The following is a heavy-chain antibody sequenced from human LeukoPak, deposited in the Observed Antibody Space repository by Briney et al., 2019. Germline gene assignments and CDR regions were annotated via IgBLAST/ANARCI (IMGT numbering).Heavy chain of an antibody. V-gene: IGHV3-9*01. CDR3: AKGPYGQYYYYYGMDV. CDR2: ISWNSGSI. CDR1: GFTFDDYA. Sequence: GGSLRLSCAASGFTFDDYAMHWVRQAPGKGLEWVSGISWNSGSIGYADSVKGRFTISRDNAKNSLYLQMNSLRAEDTALYYCAKGPYGQYYYYYGMDVWGQGTTVTVSS. J-gene: IGHJ6*02. D-gene: IGHD4-17*01.